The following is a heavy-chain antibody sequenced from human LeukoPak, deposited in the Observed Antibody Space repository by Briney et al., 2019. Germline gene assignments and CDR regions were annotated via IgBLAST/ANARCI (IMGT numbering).Heavy chain of an antibody. Sequence: GGSLRLSCAASGFTFSSYSMNWVRQAPGKGLEWVSYISSSSSTIYYADSVKGRFTISRDNAKNSLYLQMNSLRAEDTAVYYCARAEGYSSGWSRDYWGQGTLVTVSS. CDR2: ISSSSSTI. J-gene: IGHJ4*02. D-gene: IGHD6-19*01. CDR1: GFTFSSYS. CDR3: ARAEGYSSGWSRDY. V-gene: IGHV3-48*04.